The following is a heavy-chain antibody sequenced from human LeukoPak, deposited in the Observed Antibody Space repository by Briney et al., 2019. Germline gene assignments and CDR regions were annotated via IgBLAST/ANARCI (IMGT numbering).Heavy chain of an antibody. CDR2: IYTSGST. J-gene: IGHJ4*02. Sequence: KPSETLSLTCSVSGGSNNIYYWSWIRQPAGKGLEWIGRIYTSGSTNYNPSLKSRVTMSVDTSKNQFSLKLSSVTAADTAVYYCAKDPYYEDSSSYRFDYWGRGTLVTVSS. V-gene: IGHV4-4*07. D-gene: IGHD3-22*01. CDR1: GGSNNIYY. CDR3: AKDPYYEDSSSYRFDY.